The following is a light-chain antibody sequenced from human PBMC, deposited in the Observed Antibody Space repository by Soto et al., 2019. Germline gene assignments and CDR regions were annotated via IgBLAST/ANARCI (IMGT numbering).Light chain of an antibody. CDR3: QRYGSSPWP. J-gene: IGKJ1*01. CDR2: GAS. V-gene: IGKV3-20*01. Sequence: EIVLTQSPGTLSLSPGERATLSCRASQSVSSSYLAWYQQKPGQAPRLLIYGASSRATGIPDRFSGSGSGTDFTLTISRLEPEDCAVYYCQRYGSSPWPFGQGTKVEIK. CDR1: QSVSSSY.